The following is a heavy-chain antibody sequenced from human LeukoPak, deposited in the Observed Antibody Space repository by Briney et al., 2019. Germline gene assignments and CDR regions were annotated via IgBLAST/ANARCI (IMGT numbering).Heavy chain of an antibody. CDR3: ARVKRYGSGTTGGDY. J-gene: IGHJ4*02. D-gene: IGHD3-10*01. CDR2: ISAYNGNT. V-gene: IGHV1-18*04. CDR1: GYTFTSYG. Sequence: ASVNVSCTASGYTFTSYGISWVRQAPGQGLEWMGWISAYNGNTNYAQKLQGRVTMTTDTSTSTAYMELRSLRSDDTAVYYCARVKRYGSGTTGGDYWGQGTLVTVSS.